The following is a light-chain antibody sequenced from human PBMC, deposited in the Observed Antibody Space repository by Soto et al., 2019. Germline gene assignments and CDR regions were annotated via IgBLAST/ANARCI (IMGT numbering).Light chain of an antibody. CDR1: QSVSSN. J-gene: IGKJ5*01. CDR3: QQYGSSPIT. V-gene: IGKV3-20*01. Sequence: EIVLTQSPATLSVSPGESATLSCRASQSVSSNLAWYQQKPGQAPSLLIYATSSRATGIPDRFSGSGSGTDFSLTISRLEPEDFAVYYCQQYGSSPITFGQGTRLEIK. CDR2: ATS.